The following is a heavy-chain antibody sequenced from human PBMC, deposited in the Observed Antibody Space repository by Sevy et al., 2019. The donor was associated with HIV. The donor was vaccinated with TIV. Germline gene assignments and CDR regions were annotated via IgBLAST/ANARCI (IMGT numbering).Heavy chain of an antibody. J-gene: IGHJ5*02. Sequence: ASVKVSCKASGGTFSSYAISWVRQAPGQGLEWMGGIIPILGIANYAQKFQGRVTITADKSTSTAYMELSSLRSEDTAVYYCARDLGYCSSTSCSTEYNWFDPWGQGTLVTVSS. CDR2: IIPILGIA. V-gene: IGHV1-69*10. D-gene: IGHD2-2*01. CDR1: GGTFSSYA. CDR3: ARDLGYCSSTSCSTEYNWFDP.